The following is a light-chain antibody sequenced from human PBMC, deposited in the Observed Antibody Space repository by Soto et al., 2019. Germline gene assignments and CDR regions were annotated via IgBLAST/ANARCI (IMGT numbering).Light chain of an antibody. Sequence: DIQMTQSPSTLSASVGDGVTITCRASETITTSLAWYQQQPGTAPKVLIYDASTLESGVPSRFSGSGSGTECTLTISSLQPADVATYYCQQYGSYPRTLGQGTKVDIK. J-gene: IGKJ1*01. V-gene: IGKV1-5*01. CDR1: ETITTS. CDR3: QQYGSYPRT. CDR2: DAS.